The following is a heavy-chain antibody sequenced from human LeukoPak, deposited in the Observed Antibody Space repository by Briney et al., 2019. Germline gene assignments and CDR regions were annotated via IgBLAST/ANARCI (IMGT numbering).Heavy chain of an antibody. Sequence: LETLSLTCTVSGGSISGYYWSWIRQPPAKELEWIGDIYYIGSTNYNPSLKSRVTISVDTSKNQFSLNLSSVTAADTAVYYCARDRRFNGMDVWGQGTTVTVSS. D-gene: IGHD3-3*01. CDR2: IYYIGST. CDR1: GGSISGYY. CDR3: ARDRRFNGMDV. J-gene: IGHJ6*02. V-gene: IGHV4-59*01.